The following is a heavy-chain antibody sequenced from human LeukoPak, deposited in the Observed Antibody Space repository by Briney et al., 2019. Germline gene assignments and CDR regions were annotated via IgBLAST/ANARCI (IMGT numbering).Heavy chain of an antibody. J-gene: IGHJ4*02. D-gene: IGHD3-10*01. Sequence: SVNVSCRASGYTFTSYGILWVRQAPGRGREWRGGISAHRHNTEYAQNFQGRVTKTTDTSTHRAYWAVRGLSSDHRAVFYCARGPFFGDWSPYYLDYWGQGTLLTDCS. V-gene: IGHV1-18*01. CDR3: ARGPFFGDWSPYYLDY. CDR2: ISAHRHNT. CDR1: GYTFTSYG.